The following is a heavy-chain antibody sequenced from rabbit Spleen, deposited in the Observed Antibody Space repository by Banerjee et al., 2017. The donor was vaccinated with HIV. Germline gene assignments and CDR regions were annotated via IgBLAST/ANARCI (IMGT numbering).Heavy chain of an antibody. V-gene: IGHV1S40*01. Sequence: QSLEESGGGLVKPGASLTLTCKASGVSFSNKDVMCWVRQAPGKGLEWIACINTVTGKTVYASWAKGRFTMSRTSSTTVTLQMTSLTAADTATYFCGRDLVAVIGWNLNLWGPGTLVTVS. CDR1: GVSFSNKDV. D-gene: IGHD1-1*01. CDR2: INTVTGKT. J-gene: IGHJ4*01. CDR3: GRDLVAVIGWNLNL.